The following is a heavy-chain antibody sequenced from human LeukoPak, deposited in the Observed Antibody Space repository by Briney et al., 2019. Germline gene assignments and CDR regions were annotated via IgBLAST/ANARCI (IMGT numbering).Heavy chain of an antibody. V-gene: IGHV3-23*01. J-gene: IGHJ5*02. D-gene: IGHD6-19*01. Sequence: PGGSLRLSCAASGFTFSDYAMSWVRQAPGEGLEWVSAIGGSSDFTYYAEYVKGRFTISRDNAKNTLYLQMSSLTAEDTAVYYCAASMAGFNWFDPWGQGTLVTVSS. CDR1: GFTFSDYA. CDR3: AASMAGFNWFDP. CDR2: IGGSSDFT.